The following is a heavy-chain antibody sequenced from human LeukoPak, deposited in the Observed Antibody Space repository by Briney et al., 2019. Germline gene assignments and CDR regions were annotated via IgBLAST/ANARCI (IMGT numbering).Heavy chain of an antibody. CDR3: AREGSGSYYRPPYYSDY. CDR2: IYHSGST. V-gene: IGHV4-38-2*02. CDR1: GYSISSGYY. D-gene: IGHD1-26*01. Sequence: KPSETLSLTCTVSGYSISSGYYWGWIWQPTGKGLEWIGSIYHSGSTYYNPSLKSRVTISVDTSKNQFSLKLSSVTAADTAVYYCAREGSGSYYRPPYYSDYWGQGTLVTVSS. J-gene: IGHJ4*02.